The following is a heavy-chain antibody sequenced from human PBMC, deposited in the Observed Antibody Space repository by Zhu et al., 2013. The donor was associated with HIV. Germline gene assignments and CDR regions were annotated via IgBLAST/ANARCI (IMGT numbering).Heavy chain of an antibody. J-gene: IGHJ6*02. Sequence: QVQLVQSGAEVKKPGASVKVSCKASGYTFTSYGISWVRQAPGQGLEWMGWISAYNGNTNYAQKLQGRVTMTTDTSTSTAYMELRSLRSDDTAVYYCARDVMEYSSSSTLYYYYGMDVWGQGTTVTVSS. CDR2: ISAYNGNT. CDR1: GYTFTSYG. V-gene: IGHV1-18*01. D-gene: IGHD6-6*01. CDR3: ARDVMEYSSSSTLYYYYGMDV.